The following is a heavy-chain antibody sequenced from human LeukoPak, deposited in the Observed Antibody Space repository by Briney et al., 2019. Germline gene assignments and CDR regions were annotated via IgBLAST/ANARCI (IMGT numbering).Heavy chain of an antibody. CDR2: ICCEGIIT. D-gene: IGHD2-2*01. Sequence: GRSLRLSCAASGFVFGTYGLHWVREAPGTGLEWVALICCEGIITYYVYSVKGRFSSSRDNSKNTHHLQMNRLRADDTALYYCAKDFRLVDNAFDIWPQGTLISVS. CDR3: AKDFRLVDNAFDI. J-gene: IGHJ3*02. CDR1: GFVFGTYG. V-gene: IGHV3-30*02.